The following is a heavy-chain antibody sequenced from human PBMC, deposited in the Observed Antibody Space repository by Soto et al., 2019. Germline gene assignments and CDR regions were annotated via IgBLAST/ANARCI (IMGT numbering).Heavy chain of an antibody. CDR2: INPSGGST. CDR1: GYTFTSYY. Sequence: ASVKVSCKASGYTFTSYYMHWVRQAPGQGLEWMGIINPSGGSTSYAQKFQGRVTMTRDTSTSTVYMELSSLRSEDTAVYYCARDSRPYPSGLYYDFWSGYERPSYYFDYWGQETLVTVSS. CDR3: ARDSRPYPSGLYYDFWSGYERPSYYFDY. J-gene: IGHJ4*02. D-gene: IGHD3-3*01. V-gene: IGHV1-46*01.